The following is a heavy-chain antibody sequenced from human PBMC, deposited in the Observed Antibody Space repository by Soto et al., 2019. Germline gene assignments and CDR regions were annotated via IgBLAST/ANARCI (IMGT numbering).Heavy chain of an antibody. V-gene: IGHV4-4*02. J-gene: IGHJ4*02. D-gene: IGHD3-10*01. CDR1: GGSISSSNW. Sequence: SETLSLTCAVSGGSISSSNWWNWVRQPPGKGLEWIGEIYHSGNTNYNPSLKSRVTISVDKSKNQFSLNLSSMTAADTAVYYCAKSYYGSGSKPRYFDYWGQGALVTVSS. CDR2: IYHSGNT. CDR3: AKSYYGSGSKPRYFDY.